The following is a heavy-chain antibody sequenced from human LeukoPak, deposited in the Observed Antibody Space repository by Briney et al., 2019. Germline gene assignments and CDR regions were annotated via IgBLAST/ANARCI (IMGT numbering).Heavy chain of an antibody. CDR3: ARQGSTGYPNWFDP. CDR2: IYYSGST. D-gene: IGHD3-9*01. Sequence: SQTLSLTCTVSGGSISSGDYYWSWIRQPPGKGLEWIGYIYYSGSTYYNSSLKRRVTVSVDTSKNQFSLRLNSVTAADTAVYFCARQGSTGYPNWFDPWGPGTLVTVSS. CDR1: GGSISSGDYY. J-gene: IGHJ5*02. V-gene: IGHV4-30-4*01.